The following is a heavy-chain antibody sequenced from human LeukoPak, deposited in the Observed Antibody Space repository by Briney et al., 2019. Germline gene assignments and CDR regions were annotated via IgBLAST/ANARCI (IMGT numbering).Heavy chain of an antibody. CDR3: ARGPTLSGTTESY. CDR2: ISIGGGST. CDR1: GFIFNNYA. D-gene: IGHD4-17*01. Sequence: GGSLRLSCAASGFIFNNYAMSWVRQAPGKGLEWVSAISIGGGSTYYADSVKGRFTISRDNSKNTLYLQMNSLRAEDTAVYYCARGPTLSGTTESYWGQGTLVTVSS. V-gene: IGHV3-23*01. J-gene: IGHJ4*02.